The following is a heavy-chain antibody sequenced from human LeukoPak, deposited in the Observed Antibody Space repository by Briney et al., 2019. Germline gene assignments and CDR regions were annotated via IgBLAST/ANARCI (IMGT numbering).Heavy chain of an antibody. Sequence: SVKVSCKASGGTFSRHAISWVRQAPGQGLEWMGGIIPIFGTANFAQKFQGRVTITADESTSTAYMELSSLRSEDTAVYYCARNIVVVPEVDYYYYYMDVWGKGTTVTVSS. D-gene: IGHD2-2*01. CDR2: IIPIFGTA. CDR1: GGTFSRHA. V-gene: IGHV1-69*13. J-gene: IGHJ6*03. CDR3: ARNIVVVPEVDYYYYYMDV.